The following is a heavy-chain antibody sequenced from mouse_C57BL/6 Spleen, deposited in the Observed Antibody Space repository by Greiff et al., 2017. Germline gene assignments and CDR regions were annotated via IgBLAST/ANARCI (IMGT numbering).Heavy chain of an antibody. D-gene: IGHD3-2*02. CDR2: INPNNGGT. CDR3: ARGPYSSGYAMDY. J-gene: IGHJ4*01. Sequence: EVKLQQSGPELVKPGASVKIPCKASGYTFTDYNMDWVKQSHGKSLEWIGDINPNNGGTIYNQKFKGKATLTVDKSSSTAYMELRSLTSEDTAVYYCARGPYSSGYAMDYWGQGTSVTVSS. V-gene: IGHV1-18*01. CDR1: GYTFTDYN.